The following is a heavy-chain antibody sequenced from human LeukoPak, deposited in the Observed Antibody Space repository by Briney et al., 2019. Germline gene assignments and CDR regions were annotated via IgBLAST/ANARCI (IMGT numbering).Heavy chain of an antibody. CDR2: ISYSGTT. D-gene: IGHD6-25*01. J-gene: IGHJ6*03. V-gene: IGHV4-39*01. CDR3: ARQPVDSGWPRYMDV. Sequence: SETLSLTCTVSGASITSRNYYWGWVRRPPGQGLEWIASISYSGTTYYNPSLVSRVTISVDTSKNEFSLRLSSVTAADTAVFYCARQPVDSGWPRYMDVWGKGTTLTVSS. CDR1: GASITSRNYY.